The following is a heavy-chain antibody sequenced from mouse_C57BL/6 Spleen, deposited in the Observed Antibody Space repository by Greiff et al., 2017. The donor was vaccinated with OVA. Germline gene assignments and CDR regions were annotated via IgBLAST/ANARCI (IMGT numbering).Heavy chain of an antibody. Sequence: EVQLQQSGPELVKPGASVKISCKASGYTFTDYYMNWVKQSPGKSLEWIGDINPNNGGTSYNLKFKGKATLTVDKSSSTAYMELRSLTSEDSAVYYCARGDSGGEWFAYWGQGTLVTVSA. CDR2: INPNNGGT. J-gene: IGHJ3*01. V-gene: IGHV1-26*01. CDR3: ARGDSGGEWFAY. CDR1: GYTFTDYY. D-gene: IGHD3-2*02.